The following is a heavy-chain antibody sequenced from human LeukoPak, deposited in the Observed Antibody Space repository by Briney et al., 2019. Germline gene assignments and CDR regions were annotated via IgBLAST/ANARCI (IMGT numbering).Heavy chain of an antibody. J-gene: IGHJ4*02. CDR3: ASDYYDSSGYSIY. D-gene: IGHD3-22*01. CDR2: IYPGDSDT. V-gene: IGHV5-51*01. Sequence: GGSLQISCKGSGYSFTSYWIGWVRQLPGKGLEWMGIIYPGDSDTRYSPSFQGQVTISADKSISTAYLQWSSLKASDTAMYYCASDYYDSSGYSIYWGQGTLVTVSS. CDR1: GYSFTSYW.